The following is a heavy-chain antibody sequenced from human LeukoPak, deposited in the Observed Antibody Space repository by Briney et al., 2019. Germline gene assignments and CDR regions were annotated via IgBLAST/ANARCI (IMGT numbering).Heavy chain of an antibody. CDR2: IYYSGST. J-gene: IGHJ4*02. V-gene: IGHV4-39*07. D-gene: IGHD6-6*01. Sequence: PSETLSLTCTVSGGSISSSSYYWGWIRQPPGKGLEWIGSIYYSGSTYYNPSLKSRVTISVDTSKNQFSLKLSSVTAADTAVYYCARESIPTYYFDYWGQGTLVTVSS. CDR3: ARESIPTYYFDY. CDR1: GGSISSSSYY.